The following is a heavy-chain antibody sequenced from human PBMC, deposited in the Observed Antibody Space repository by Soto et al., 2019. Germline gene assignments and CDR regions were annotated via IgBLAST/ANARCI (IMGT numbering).Heavy chain of an antibody. Sequence: ASVKVSCKASGYTFSNYDINWVRQATGQGLEWMGWLNPNTDKTGSAQKFQGRVTMTRNTSISTAYLELSGLRSDDTAVYYCARGIKGLPPNAFDIWGQGTRVTV. CDR3: ARGIKGLPPNAFDI. CDR1: GYTFSNYD. V-gene: IGHV1-8*01. J-gene: IGHJ3*02. CDR2: LNPNTDKT. D-gene: IGHD5-12*01.